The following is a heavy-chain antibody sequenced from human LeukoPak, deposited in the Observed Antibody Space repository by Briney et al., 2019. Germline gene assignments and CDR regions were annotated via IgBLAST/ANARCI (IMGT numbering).Heavy chain of an antibody. V-gene: IGHV4-34*01. CDR1: GGSFSGYY. Sequence: PSETLSLTCAVYGGSFSGYYWSLIRQSPGKGLEWIGEINHSGSTNYNPSLKSRVTISVDTSKNQFSLKLSSVTAADTAVYYCARGSSLDYWGQGTLVTVSS. CDR2: INHSGST. J-gene: IGHJ4*02. CDR3: ARGSSLDY.